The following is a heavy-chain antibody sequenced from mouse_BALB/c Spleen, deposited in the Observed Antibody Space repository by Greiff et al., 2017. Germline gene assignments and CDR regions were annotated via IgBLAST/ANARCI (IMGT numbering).Heavy chain of an antibody. Sequence: EVKLVESGGGLVKPGGSLKFSCAASGFTFSSYGMSWVRQTPEKRLEWVATISSGGSYTYYPDSVKGRFTISRDNAKNTLYLQMSSLRSEDTAMYYCARHNNYGSSLFYAMDYWGQGTSVTVSS. V-gene: IGHV5-9-3*01. CDR2: ISSGGSYT. CDR1: GFTFSSYG. D-gene: IGHD1-1*01. J-gene: IGHJ4*01. CDR3: ARHNNYGSSLFYAMDY.